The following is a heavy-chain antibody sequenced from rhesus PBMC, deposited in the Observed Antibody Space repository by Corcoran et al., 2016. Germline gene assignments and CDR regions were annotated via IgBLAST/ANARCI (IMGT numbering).Heavy chain of an antibody. J-gene: IGHJ4*01. Sequence: EVHLVESGGGLAKPGGSLRLSCAASGFTFSDSYLHWVRQASGKGLGCGTSNSNGWEIKCYTDSGKGRFTNSRENARNTLYLQMDSLRTEDTAVYYCARESRFWGDVYYWGQGVLVTVSS. CDR2: NSNGWEIK. V-gene: IGHV3-59*01. CDR3: ARESRFWGDVYY. D-gene: IGHD3-34*01. CDR1: GFTFSDSY.